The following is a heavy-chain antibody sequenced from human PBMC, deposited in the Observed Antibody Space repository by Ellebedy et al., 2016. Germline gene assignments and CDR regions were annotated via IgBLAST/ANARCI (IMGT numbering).Heavy chain of an antibody. CDR1: GFTFDDYG. CDR3: ARGGDSSSGEYYFYAMDV. CDR2: INWNGGST. J-gene: IGHJ6*02. V-gene: IGHV3-20*01. Sequence: GESLKISCAASGFTFDDYGMNWVRQVPGKGLEWVSGINWNGGSTGYTDSVKGRFTISRDNAKNSLYLEMNSLRAEDTALYHCARGGDSSSGEYYFYAMDVWGQGTTVTVSS. D-gene: IGHD6-6*01.